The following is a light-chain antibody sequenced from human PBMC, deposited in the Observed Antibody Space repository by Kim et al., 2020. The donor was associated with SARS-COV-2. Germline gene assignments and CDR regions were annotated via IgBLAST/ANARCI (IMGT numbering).Light chain of an antibody. Sequence: ETVMTQSPATLSVSPEERATLSCRASQSVSSNLAWYQQKPGQAPRLLIYGASTRATGIPARFSGSGSGTDFTLTISSLQSEDFGVYYCQQYNNWPPITFGQGTRLEIK. V-gene: IGKV3-15*01. CDR3: QQYNNWPPIT. CDR2: GAS. CDR1: QSVSSN. J-gene: IGKJ5*01.